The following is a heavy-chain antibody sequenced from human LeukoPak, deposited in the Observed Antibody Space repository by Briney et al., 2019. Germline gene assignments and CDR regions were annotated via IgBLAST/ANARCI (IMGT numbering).Heavy chain of an antibody. V-gene: IGHV4-34*01. CDR3: ASRSPYYYYMDV. Sequence: PSETLSLTCAVYGGSFSGYYWSWIRQPPGKGLEWIGEINHSGSTNYNPSLKSRVTISVDTSKNQFSLKLSSVTAADTAVYYCASRSPYYYYMDVWGKGTTVTVSS. J-gene: IGHJ6*03. CDR1: GGSFSGYY. CDR2: INHSGST.